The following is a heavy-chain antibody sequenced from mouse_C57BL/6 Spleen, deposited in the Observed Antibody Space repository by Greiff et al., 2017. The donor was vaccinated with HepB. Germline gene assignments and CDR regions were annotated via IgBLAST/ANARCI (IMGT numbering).Heavy chain of an antibody. CDR2: IDPETGGT. D-gene: IGHD1-1*01. V-gene: IGHV1-15*01. CDR1: GYTFTDYE. CDR3: TRRFYDDGSSYCGFDV. J-gene: IGHJ1*03. Sequence: VKLMESGAELVRPGASVTLSCKASGYTFTDYEMHWVKQTPVHGLEWIGAIDPETGGTAYNQKLKGKAILTADKSSSTAYMELRSLTSEDSAVYYWTRRFYDDGSSYCGFDVWGTGTTVTVSS.